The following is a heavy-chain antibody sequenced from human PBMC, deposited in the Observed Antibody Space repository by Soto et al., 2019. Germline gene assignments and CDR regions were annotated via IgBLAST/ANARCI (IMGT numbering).Heavy chain of an antibody. CDR1: GYTFTSYY. J-gene: IGHJ4*02. D-gene: IGHD3-16*01. CDR3: ARERHGGGEPPDY. Sequence: QVQLVQSGAEVKKPGASVKVSCKASGYTFTSYYMHWVRQAPGQGLEWMGIINPSGGSTSYAQKFQGRVTMTRDTSTRAVDMELSSLRSEDTAVYYCARERHGGGEPPDYWGQGTLVTVSS. V-gene: IGHV1-46*01. CDR2: INPSGGST.